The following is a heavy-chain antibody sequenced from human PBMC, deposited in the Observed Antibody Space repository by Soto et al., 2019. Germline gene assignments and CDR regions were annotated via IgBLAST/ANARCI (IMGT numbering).Heavy chain of an antibody. D-gene: IGHD1-26*01. CDR2: ISAYNGNT. Sequence: ASVKVSCKASGYTFTSYGISWVRQAPGQGLEWMGWISAYNGNTNYARKLQGRVTMTTDTSTSTAYMELRSLRSDDTAVYYCARDSGRGSYYYYGMDVWGQGTTVTVSS. V-gene: IGHV1-18*01. CDR3: ARDSGRGSYYYYGMDV. J-gene: IGHJ6*02. CDR1: GYTFTSYG.